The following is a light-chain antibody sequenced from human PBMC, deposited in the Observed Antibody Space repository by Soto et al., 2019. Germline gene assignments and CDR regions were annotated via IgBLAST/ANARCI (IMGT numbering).Light chain of an antibody. CDR2: AAS. CDR1: QSVSSV. CDR3: QQYDNWPHT. V-gene: IGKV3D-15*01. Sequence: EIVMTRSPATLSVSPGERATLSCRASQSVSSVAWYLQKPGQTPKLLIYAASTRATGMPARFSGSGSGTEFTLTISSLQSEDFAVYYCQQYDNWPHTFGQGTKLEIK. J-gene: IGKJ2*01.